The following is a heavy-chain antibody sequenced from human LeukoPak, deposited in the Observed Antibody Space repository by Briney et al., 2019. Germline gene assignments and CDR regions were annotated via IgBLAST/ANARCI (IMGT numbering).Heavy chain of an antibody. V-gene: IGHV3-23*01. J-gene: IGHJ3*02. CDR2: IGGSGGST. CDR3: ARPRRAGDSYTFDAFDI. D-gene: IGHD5-18*01. CDR1: GFTFSNYA. Sequence: GGSLRLSCAASGFTFSNYAMSWVRQAPGKGLEWVSGIGGSGGSTYYADSVKGRFTISRDNSKNTLYLQMNSLRAEDTAVYYCARPRRAGDSYTFDAFDIWGQGTMVTVSS.